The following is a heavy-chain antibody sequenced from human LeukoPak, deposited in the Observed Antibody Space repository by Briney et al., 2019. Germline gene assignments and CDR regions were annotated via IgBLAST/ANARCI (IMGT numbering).Heavy chain of an antibody. Sequence: SETLSLTCAVSGDSFSSHYWTWIRQSPGTGLEWIGYISHIGTTNYNPSLKSRVTISIDTSKNQFSLKLRSVTAADTAVYYCARDLVTVTKGFDIWGQGTMVSVSS. CDR2: ISHIGTT. CDR3: ARDLVTVTKGFDI. V-gene: IGHV4-59*11. CDR1: GDSFSSHY. J-gene: IGHJ3*02. D-gene: IGHD4-17*01.